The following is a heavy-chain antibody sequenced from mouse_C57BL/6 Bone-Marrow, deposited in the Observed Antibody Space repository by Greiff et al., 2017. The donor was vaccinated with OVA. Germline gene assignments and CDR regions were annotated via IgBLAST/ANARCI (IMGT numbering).Heavy chain of an antibody. V-gene: IGHV5-4*01. Sequence: EVQLVESGGGLVKPGGSLKLSCAASGFTFSSYAMSWVRQTPEKRLEWVATISDGGSYTYYPDNVKGRFTISRDNAKNNLYLQMSHLKSEDTAMYYCARADYYDYAMDYWGQGTSVTVSS. D-gene: IGHD1-1*01. J-gene: IGHJ4*01. CDR3: ARADYYDYAMDY. CDR2: ISDGGSYT. CDR1: GFTFSSYA.